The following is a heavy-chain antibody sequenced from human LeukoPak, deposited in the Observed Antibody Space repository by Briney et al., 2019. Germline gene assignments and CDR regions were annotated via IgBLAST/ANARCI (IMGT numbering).Heavy chain of an antibody. D-gene: IGHD2-2*01. J-gene: IGHJ6*02. CDR1: GFTFSSYG. CDR2: ISYDGSNK. V-gene: IGHV3-30*03. CDR3: AREGIVVVPAALTSYYYYGMDV. Sequence: GGSLRLSCAASGFTFSSYGMHWVRQAPGKGLEWVAVISYDGSNKYYADSVKGRFTISRDNSKNTLYLQMNSLRAEDTAVYYCAREGIVVVPAALTSYYYYGMDVWGQGTTVTVSS.